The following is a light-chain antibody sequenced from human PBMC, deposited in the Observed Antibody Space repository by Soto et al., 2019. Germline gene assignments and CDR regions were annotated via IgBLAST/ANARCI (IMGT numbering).Light chain of an antibody. CDR2: EVD. CDR3: WSYAGRNTYV. CDR1: SANIGGYKY. J-gene: IGLJ1*01. Sequence: QSALTQPPSASGSPGQSVSISCTGSSANIGGYKYVSWYQQTPGKAPKLIIYEVDKRPSGVPDRFSGSKAGSTASLTVSGLQAEDEADYYCWSYAGRNTYVFGTGTKATVL. V-gene: IGLV2-8*01.